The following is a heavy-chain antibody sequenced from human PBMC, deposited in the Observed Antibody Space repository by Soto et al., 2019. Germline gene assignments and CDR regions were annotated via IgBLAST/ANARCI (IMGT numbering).Heavy chain of an antibody. V-gene: IGHV4-30-4*01. CDR1: GGSISSGNDY. D-gene: IGHD2-15*01. Sequence: PSETLCLTCTVSGGSISSGNDYWSWIRQPPGKGLEWIGYIYYSGSTYYNPSLKSRVTISVDTSKNQFSLKLSSVTAADTAVYYCDGYCSGGSCYSGGAFDIWGQGTMVTVSS. CDR3: DGYCSGGSCYSGGAFDI. CDR2: IYYSGST. J-gene: IGHJ3*02.